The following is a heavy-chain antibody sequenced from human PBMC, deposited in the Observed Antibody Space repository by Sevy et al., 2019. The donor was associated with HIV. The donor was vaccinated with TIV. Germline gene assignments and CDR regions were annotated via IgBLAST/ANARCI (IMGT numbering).Heavy chain of an antibody. V-gene: IGHV3-7*01. CDR2: INPDGSQT. J-gene: IGHJ4*02. CDR1: GFIFSSRW. CDR3: ASLLGSATTFQY. Sequence: GGSLRLSCAASGFIFSSRWMSWVRQAPGKGLEGVASINPDGSQTHYLEYVRGRFTRSRDNAKTSLFLQVNSLRGEDTALYYCASLLGSATTFQYWGQGTLVTVSS. D-gene: IGHD7-27*01.